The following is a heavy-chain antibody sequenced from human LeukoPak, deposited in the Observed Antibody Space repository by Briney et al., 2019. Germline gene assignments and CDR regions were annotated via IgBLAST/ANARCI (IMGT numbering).Heavy chain of an antibody. CDR2: ICYGGTS. J-gene: IGHJ5*01. CDR3: ARDRFDSSGHRFLDS. Sequence: SETLSLTCAVSGGSMNSDGYFWICNPPHPGQDLEWIGFICYGGTSSYYPSFVSRGIMSLDESTKQFSLMLTAVTAADTAGYYCARDRFDSSGHRFLDSWGHETLVVVAS. D-gene: IGHD3-22*01. CDR1: GGSMNSDGYF. V-gene: IGHV4-31*11.